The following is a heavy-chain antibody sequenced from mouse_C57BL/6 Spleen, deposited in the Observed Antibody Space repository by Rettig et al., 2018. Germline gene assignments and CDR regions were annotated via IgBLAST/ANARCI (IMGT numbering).Heavy chain of an antibody. V-gene: IGHV6-3*01. CDR3: TVYYGSSWFAY. Sequence: QIRLKSDNYATHYAESVKGRFTISRDDSKSSVYLQMNNLRAEDTGIYYCTVYYGSSWFAYWGQGTLVTVSA. D-gene: IGHD1-1*01. J-gene: IGHJ3*01. CDR2: IRLKSDNYAT.